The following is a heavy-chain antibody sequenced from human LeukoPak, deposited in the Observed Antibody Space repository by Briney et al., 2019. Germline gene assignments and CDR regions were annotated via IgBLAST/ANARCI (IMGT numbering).Heavy chain of an antibody. J-gene: IGHJ4*02. D-gene: IGHD3-22*01. Sequence: GRSLRLSCAASGFTFSSYGMHWVRQAPGKGLEWVSGIGANGDTTYYVDSVRGRFTISRDNSKNSVFLQMNSQRDADTAVYYCVKDFWPARDGGGYYSPFEYWGEGTLVTVSS. CDR1: GFTFSSYG. CDR2: IGANGDTT. CDR3: VKDFWPARDGGGYYSPFEY. V-gene: IGHV3-23*01.